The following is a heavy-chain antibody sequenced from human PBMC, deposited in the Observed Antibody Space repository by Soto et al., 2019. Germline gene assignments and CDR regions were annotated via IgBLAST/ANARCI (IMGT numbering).Heavy chain of an antibody. D-gene: IGHD2-21*01. CDR2: ISGSGGAT. CDR1: GFTFSGYG. Sequence: PGRSLRLSCAASGFTFSGYGMNWVRQAPGKGLECVSTISGSGGATYYPDSVKGRLTICRDNSKNTMYRQRNSLRADDTATYYHAEDKGDKLFLGYYDYWGQGTLVTVSS. J-gene: IGHJ4*02. V-gene: IGHV3-23*01. CDR3: AEDKGDKLFLGYYDY.